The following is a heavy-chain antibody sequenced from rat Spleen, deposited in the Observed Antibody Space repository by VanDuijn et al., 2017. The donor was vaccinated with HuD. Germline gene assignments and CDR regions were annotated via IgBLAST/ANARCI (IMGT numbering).Heavy chain of an antibody. CDR3: ATSYMPFDY. J-gene: IGHJ2*01. Sequence: QVQLKESGPGLVKPSETLSLTCTVSGFSLTSYHVSWVRQPPGKGLEWMGIIWGDGSTAYNSALKSRLSISRDTSKSQVFLKMNSLQTEDTATYYCATSYMPFDYWGQGVMVTVSS. D-gene: IGHD1-2*01. CDR2: IWGDGST. CDR1: GFSLTSYH. V-gene: IGHV2-32*01.